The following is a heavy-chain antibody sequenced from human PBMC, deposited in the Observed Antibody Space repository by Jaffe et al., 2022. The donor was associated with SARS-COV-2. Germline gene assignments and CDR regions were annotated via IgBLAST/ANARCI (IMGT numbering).Heavy chain of an antibody. CDR2: IWYDGSNK. CDR1: GFTFSSYG. D-gene: IGHD2-2*01. Sequence: QVQLVESGGGVVQPGRSLRLSCAASGFTFSSYGMHWVRQAPGKGLEWVAVIWYDGSNKYYADSVKGRFTISRDNSKNTLYLQMNSLRAEDTAVYYCARVVVPAATDYGMDVWGQGTTVTVSS. J-gene: IGHJ6*02. V-gene: IGHV3-33*01. CDR3: ARVVVPAATDYGMDV.